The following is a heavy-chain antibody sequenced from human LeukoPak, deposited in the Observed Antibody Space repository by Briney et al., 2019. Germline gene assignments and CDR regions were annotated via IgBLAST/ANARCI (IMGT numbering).Heavy chain of an antibody. CDR3: ARAGGLRIAVAPIDC. CDR1: GFTFSSYA. J-gene: IGHJ4*02. V-gene: IGHV3-23*01. Sequence: PGGSLRLSCAASGFTFSSYAMSWVRQAPGKGLEWVSAISGSGGSTYYADSVKGRFTISRDNSKNTLYLQMNSLRAEDTAVYYCARAGGLRIAVAPIDCWGQGTLVTVSS. CDR2: ISGSGGST. D-gene: IGHD6-19*01.